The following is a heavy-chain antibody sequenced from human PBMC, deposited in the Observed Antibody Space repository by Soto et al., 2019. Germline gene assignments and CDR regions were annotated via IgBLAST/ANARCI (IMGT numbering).Heavy chain of an antibody. V-gene: IGHV1-3*01. Sequence: QVQLVQSGAEVEKPGASVKVSCKASGYSFSNYAVHWVRQAPGQRLEWMGWVNAGNGNTRYSQNFQGRVTITRATSARTAYLELSSLRSEDTAVYYCARGHLAVVPVASWYYYMDVWGKVTTVTVSS. J-gene: IGHJ6*03. D-gene: IGHD2-2*01. CDR3: ARGHLAVVPVASWYYYMDV. CDR1: GYSFSNYA. CDR2: VNAGNGNT.